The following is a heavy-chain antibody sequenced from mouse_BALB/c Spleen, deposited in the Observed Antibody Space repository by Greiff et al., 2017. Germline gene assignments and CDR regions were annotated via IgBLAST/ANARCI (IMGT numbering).Heavy chain of an antibody. Sequence: VQLQQPGAELVKPGASVKLSCKASGYTFTSYWMHWVKQRPGQGLEWIGEINPSNGRTNYNEKFKSKATLTVDKSSSTAYMQLSSLTSEDSAVYCCARRGGVYFAYWGQGTTLTVSA. CDR2: INPSNGRT. CDR3: ARRGGVYFAY. D-gene: IGHD1-1*02. V-gene: IGHV1S81*02. J-gene: IGHJ2*01. CDR1: GYTFTSYW.